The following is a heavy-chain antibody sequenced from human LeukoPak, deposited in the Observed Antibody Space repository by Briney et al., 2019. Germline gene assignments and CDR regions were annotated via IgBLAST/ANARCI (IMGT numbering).Heavy chain of an antibody. CDR3: ATYGAVDIL. Sequence: VKVSCKTSGYTFTGYLMHWVRQAPGQGLEWMGRINPNSGGTNYAQKFQGRVTMTRDTSISTAYMELSSLRSDDTAVYYCATYGAVDILWGQGTLVTVSS. CDR1: GYTFTGYL. CDR2: INPNSGGT. V-gene: IGHV1-2*06. J-gene: IGHJ4*02. D-gene: IGHD5-12*01.